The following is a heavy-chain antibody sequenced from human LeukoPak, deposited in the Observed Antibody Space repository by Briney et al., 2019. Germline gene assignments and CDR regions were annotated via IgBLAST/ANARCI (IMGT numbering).Heavy chain of an antibody. Sequence: ASVKVSCKASGYTFTNYGISWVRQAPGHGLEWMGWISAYNGNRNYAQKFQGRVTMTTDTSTTTAFMELRSLRSDDTAVYYCARGPGTVVTRGDFWGQGTLVTVSS. V-gene: IGHV1-18*01. CDR2: ISAYNGNR. CDR1: GYTFTNYG. CDR3: ARGPGTVVTRGDF. D-gene: IGHD2-21*02. J-gene: IGHJ4*02.